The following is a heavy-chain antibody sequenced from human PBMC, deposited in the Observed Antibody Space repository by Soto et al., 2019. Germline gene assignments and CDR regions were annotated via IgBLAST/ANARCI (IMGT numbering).Heavy chain of an antibody. CDR1: ADSFSSYG. V-gene: IGHV1-69*01. J-gene: IGHJ4*02. D-gene: IGHD3-3*01. CDR3: ARVFPDGWVEPGVVRGYLDT. CDR2: IIPIFGTT. Sequence: QVQLVQSGAEVKEPGSAVKVSCKAPADSFSSYGISWVRQAPGQGLEWMGGIIPIFGTTNYAEKFQGRVTIPAYESTDTAYVELSSLRSEDTALYYCARVFPDGWVEPGVVRGYLDTWGRGTLVTVSS.